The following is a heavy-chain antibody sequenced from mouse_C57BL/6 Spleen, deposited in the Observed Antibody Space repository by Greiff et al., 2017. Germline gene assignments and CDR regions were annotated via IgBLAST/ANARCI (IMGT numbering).Heavy chain of an antibody. Sequence: QVQLQQPGAELVRPGSSVKLSCKASGYTFTSYWMHWVKQRPIQGLEWIGNIDPSDSETHYNQKFKEKATLTGDKSTSTAYMQFSSLTAEDSAVYYCARARSYCNSYYFDYWGQGTTLTVSS. CDR2: IDPSDSET. D-gene: IGHD2-1*01. V-gene: IGHV1-52*01. CDR3: ARARSYCNSYYFDY. J-gene: IGHJ2*01. CDR1: GYTFTSYW.